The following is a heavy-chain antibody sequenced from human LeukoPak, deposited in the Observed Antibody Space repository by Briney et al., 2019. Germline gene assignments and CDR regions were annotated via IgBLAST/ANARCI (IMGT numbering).Heavy chain of an antibody. D-gene: IGHD6-13*01. CDR2: INAGNGNT. CDR3: ARGPRAAADDY. V-gene: IGHV1-3*01. Sequence: GASVKVSCKASGYTFINFAINWGRQAPGQRPELMGWINAGNGNTKYSQKFQGRVTITRDTSASTAYMELSSLTSEDTAVYYCARGPRAAADDYWGQGTLVTVSS. J-gene: IGHJ4*02. CDR1: GYTFINFA.